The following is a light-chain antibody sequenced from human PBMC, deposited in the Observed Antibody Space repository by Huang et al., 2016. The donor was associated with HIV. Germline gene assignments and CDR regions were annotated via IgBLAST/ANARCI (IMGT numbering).Light chain of an antibody. J-gene: IGKJ2*01. CDR1: HGVKNN. CDR2: GAS. CDR3: QHYNNWPPRYT. Sequence: ETVMTQSPAILSVSPGERATLSCRASHGVKNNLDWYQQKPGQPPRLLIYGASTRAIGVPPRFSGSGSGAEFTLTISDLQSEDFALYYCQHYNNWPPRYTFGQGTKLDIK. V-gene: IGKV3-15*01.